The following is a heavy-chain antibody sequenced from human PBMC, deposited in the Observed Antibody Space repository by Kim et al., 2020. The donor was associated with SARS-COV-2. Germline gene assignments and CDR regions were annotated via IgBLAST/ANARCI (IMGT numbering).Heavy chain of an antibody. CDR3: ARGGGRPFVVVPAAMYAWDY. Sequence: SETLSLTCAVYGGSLSGYYWSWIRQPPGKGLEWIGEINHSGSTNYNPSLKSRVTISVDTSKNQFSLKLSSVTAADTAVYCCARGGGRPFVVVPAAMYAWDYWGQGTLGAVSS. D-gene: IGHD2-2*01. CDR2: INHSGST. V-gene: IGHV4-34*01. CDR1: GGSLSGYY. J-gene: IGHJ4*02.